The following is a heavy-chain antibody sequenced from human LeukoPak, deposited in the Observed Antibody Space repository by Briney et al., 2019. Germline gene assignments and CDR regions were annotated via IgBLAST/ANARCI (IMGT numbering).Heavy chain of an antibody. CDR1: GGSISSYY. V-gene: IGHV4-4*07. D-gene: IGHD6-19*01. J-gene: IGHJ4*02. Sequence: SETLSLTCSVSGGSISSYYWRCIRRPAGGGGQGIGRIYNSGSTNYNPSLKSRVTMSVDTSKNQFSLKLSSVTAADTAVYYCAREDSSGWYGGFDYWGQGTLVTVSS. CDR3: AREDSSGWYGGFDY. CDR2: IYNSGST.